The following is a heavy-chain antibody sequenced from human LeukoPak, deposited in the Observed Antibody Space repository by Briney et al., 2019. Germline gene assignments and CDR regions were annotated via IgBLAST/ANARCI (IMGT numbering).Heavy chain of an antibody. Sequence: PGGSLRLSCAASGFTFSSYAMSWVRQAPGKGLEWVSAISGSGGSTYYADSVKGRFTISRDNSKNTLYLQMNSLRAEDTAVYYCAKDSLQVLRYFDWFDYWGQGTLVTVSS. V-gene: IGHV3-23*01. CDR3: AKDSLQVLRYFDWFDY. CDR2: ISGSGGST. CDR1: GFTFSSYA. D-gene: IGHD3-9*01. J-gene: IGHJ4*02.